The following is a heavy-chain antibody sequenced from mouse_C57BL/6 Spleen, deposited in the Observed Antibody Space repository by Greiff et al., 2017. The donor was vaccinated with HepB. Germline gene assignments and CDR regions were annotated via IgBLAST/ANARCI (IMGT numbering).Heavy chain of an antibody. V-gene: IGHV1-62-2*01. Sequence: QVQLQQSGAELVKPGASVKLSCKASGYTFTEYTIHWVKQRSGQGLEWIGWFYPGSGSIKYNEKFKDKATLTADKSSSTVYMELSRLTSEDSAVYFCARHEDGGILRDYYAMDYWGQGTSVTVSS. J-gene: IGHJ4*01. CDR2: FYPGSGSI. CDR1: GYTFTEYT. CDR3: ARHEDGGILRDYYAMDY. D-gene: IGHD1-1*01.